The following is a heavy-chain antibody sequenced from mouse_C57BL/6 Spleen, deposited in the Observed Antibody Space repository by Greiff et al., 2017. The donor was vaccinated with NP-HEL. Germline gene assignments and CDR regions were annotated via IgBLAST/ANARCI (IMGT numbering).Heavy chain of an antibody. CDR1: GFTFSSYA. CDR2: ISDGGSYT. V-gene: IGHV5-4*03. Sequence: EVKLVESGGGLVKPGGSLKLSCAASGFTFSSYAMSWVRQTPEKRLEWVATISDGGSYTYYPDNVKGRFTISRDNAKNNLYLQMSHLKSEDTAMYYCARRLSSGGCAYWGQGTLVTVSA. CDR3: ARRLSSGGCAY. D-gene: IGHD3-2*02. J-gene: IGHJ3*01.